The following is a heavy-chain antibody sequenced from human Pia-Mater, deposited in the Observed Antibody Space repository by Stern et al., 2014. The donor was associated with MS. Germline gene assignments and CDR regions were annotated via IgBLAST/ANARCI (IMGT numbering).Heavy chain of an antibody. CDR1: GDSISSYTHY. V-gene: IGHV4-39*01. J-gene: IGHJ4*02. D-gene: IGHD2-8*02. Sequence: VQLVESGPGLVKPSETLSLTCAVSGDSISSYTHYWAWIRQPPGKGLEWIGSVYYSGAPYYNPSPKRPVTLSVDTTKNHFSLGVNSVTAADTAVYYCAKHACTGAACPFDLWGQGTLVTVSS. CDR3: AKHACTGAACPFDL. CDR2: VYYSGAP.